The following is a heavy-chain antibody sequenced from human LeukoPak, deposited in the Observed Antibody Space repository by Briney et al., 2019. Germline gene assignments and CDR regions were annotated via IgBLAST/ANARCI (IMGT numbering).Heavy chain of an antibody. CDR1: GYTFTSYY. CDR3: ASFQQPTGRDY. D-gene: IGHD1-1*01. CDR2: INPSGGST. J-gene: IGHJ4*02. Sequence: ASVNVSCKASGYTFTSYYMHWVRQAPGQGLEWMGIINPSGGSTSYAQKFQGRVTMTRDTSTSTVYMELSSLRSEDTAVYYCASFQQPTGRDYWGQGTLVTVSS. V-gene: IGHV1-46*01.